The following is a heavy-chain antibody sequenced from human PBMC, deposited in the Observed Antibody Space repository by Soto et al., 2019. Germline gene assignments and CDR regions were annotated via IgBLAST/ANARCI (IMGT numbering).Heavy chain of an antibody. J-gene: IGHJ5*02. Sequence: QLQLQESDSGLVKPSQTLSLTCTVSDDSISSGGYSWSWIRQPPGKGLEWIGYIYHTGSTHYNPSLNTRVTMSVDTSKNQFSLRLTAVTAADTAVYYCARGPWNYGYNWFDPWGQGTLVTVSS. CDR3: ARGPWNYGYNWFDP. D-gene: IGHD1-7*01. CDR1: DDSISSGGYS. V-gene: IGHV4-30-2*01. CDR2: IYHTGST.